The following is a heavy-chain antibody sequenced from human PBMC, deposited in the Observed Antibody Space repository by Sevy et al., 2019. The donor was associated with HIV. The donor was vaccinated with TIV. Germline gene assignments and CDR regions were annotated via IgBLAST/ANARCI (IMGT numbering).Heavy chain of an antibody. D-gene: IGHD1-26*01. V-gene: IGHV6-1*01. CDR3: ARAPRWGFRDYYYYGMDV. J-gene: IGHJ6*02. CDR1: GDSVSSNSAA. CDR2: TYYRSKWYN. Sequence: KQSQTLSLTCAISGDSVSSNSAAWNWIRQSPSRGLEWLGRTYYRSKWYNDYAVSVKSRITINPDTSKNQFSLQLNSVTPEDTAVYYCARAPRWGFRDYYYYGMDVWGQGTTVTVSS.